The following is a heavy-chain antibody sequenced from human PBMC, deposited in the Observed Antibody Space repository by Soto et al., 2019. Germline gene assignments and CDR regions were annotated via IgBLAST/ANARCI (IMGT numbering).Heavy chain of an antibody. V-gene: IGHV3-53*01. Sequence: PGGSLRLSCAASGFTVSSNYMSWVRQAPGKGLECVSVIYSGGSTYYADSVKGRFTISRDNSKNTLYLQMNSLRAEDTAVYYCASGLAMIVVSAFDIWGQGTMVTVSS. D-gene: IGHD3-22*01. J-gene: IGHJ3*02. CDR2: IYSGGST. CDR3: ASGLAMIVVSAFDI. CDR1: GFTVSSNY.